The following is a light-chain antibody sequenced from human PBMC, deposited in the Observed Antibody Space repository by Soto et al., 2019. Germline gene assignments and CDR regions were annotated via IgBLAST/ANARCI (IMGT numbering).Light chain of an antibody. Sequence: QSALTQPASVSGSPGQSITISCTGTSSDVGGYNVVSWYQQHPGKAPKVMIYEVSNRPSGVSNRFSGSKSGNTASRTISGLQSEDEADYYCSSYTTSTTLVFGGGTQLTVL. V-gene: IGLV2-14*01. CDR1: SSDVGGYNV. J-gene: IGLJ3*02. CDR2: EVS. CDR3: SSYTTSTTLV.